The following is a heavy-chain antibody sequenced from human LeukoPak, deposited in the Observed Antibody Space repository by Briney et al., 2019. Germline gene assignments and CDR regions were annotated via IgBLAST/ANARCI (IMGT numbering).Heavy chain of an antibody. Sequence: SVKVSCKASGGTFSSYAISWVRQAPGQELEWMGGIIPFFCTANYAQKFQGRVTITADESTSTAYMELSSLRSEDTAVYYCARATYYYGSGSFPPIDYWGQGTLVSVSS. J-gene: IGHJ4*02. CDR1: GGTFSSYA. V-gene: IGHV1-69*01. CDR2: IIPFFCTA. D-gene: IGHD3-10*01. CDR3: ARATYYYGSGSFPPIDY.